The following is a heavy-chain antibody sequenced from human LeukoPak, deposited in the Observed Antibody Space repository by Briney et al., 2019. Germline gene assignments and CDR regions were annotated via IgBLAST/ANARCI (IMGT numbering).Heavy chain of an antibody. CDR3: ARLEVLLPPAHFDY. CDR2: IYYSGGA. J-gene: IGHJ4*02. Sequence: SETLSLTCTVSGGSISSSSYYWGWIRQPPGKGLEWIGSIYYSGGAYYNPSLKSRVTISVDTSKNQFSLKLRSVTAADTAVYYCARLEVLLPPAHFDYWGQGTLVTVSS. D-gene: IGHD2-2*01. CDR1: GGSISSSSYY. V-gene: IGHV4-39*07.